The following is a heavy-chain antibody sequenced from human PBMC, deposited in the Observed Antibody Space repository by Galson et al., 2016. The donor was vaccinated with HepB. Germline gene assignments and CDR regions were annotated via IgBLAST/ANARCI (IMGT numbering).Heavy chain of an antibody. D-gene: IGHD1-26*01. CDR3: VEDVRSGIWSMDV. CDR1: GFTFSSYA. Sequence: SLRLSCAVSGFTFSSYAMHWVRQAPGKGLEYVSAINSNGDSTYYADSVRGRFTISRDNSKDTLYLQMSSLRAEDTAVYYCVEDVRSGIWSMDVWGKGTTVTVSS. J-gene: IGHJ6*03. V-gene: IGHV3-64D*06. CDR2: INSNGDST.